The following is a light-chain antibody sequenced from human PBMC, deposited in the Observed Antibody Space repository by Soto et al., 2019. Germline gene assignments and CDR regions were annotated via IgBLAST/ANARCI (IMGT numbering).Light chain of an antibody. CDR2: RDG. V-gene: IGLV1-47*01. CDR3: AVWDQSLTGWV. J-gene: IGLJ3*02. CDR1: SSNIGSHF. Sequence: QSVLTQPPSASGTPGQSLTISCSGSSSNIGSHFVYWYQHLPGTAPKLLIFRDGQRPSGVPARFFGSKSGTSASLAITGLRSEDEADYYCAVWDQSLTGWVFGGGTKLNVL.